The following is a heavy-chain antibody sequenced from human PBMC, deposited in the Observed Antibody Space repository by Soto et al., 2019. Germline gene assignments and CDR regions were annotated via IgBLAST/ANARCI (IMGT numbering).Heavy chain of an antibody. Sequence: QVQLVQSGAEVKKPGSSVKVSCKASGGTFSSYTISWVRQAPGQGLEWMGRIIPILGIANYAQKFQGRVTSTADKSTSTAYMELSSLRSEDTAVYYCASGNYYDSSGYSLDYWGQGTLVTVSS. CDR3: ASGNYYDSSGYSLDY. CDR1: GGTFSSYT. CDR2: IIPILGIA. J-gene: IGHJ4*02. D-gene: IGHD3-22*01. V-gene: IGHV1-69*02.